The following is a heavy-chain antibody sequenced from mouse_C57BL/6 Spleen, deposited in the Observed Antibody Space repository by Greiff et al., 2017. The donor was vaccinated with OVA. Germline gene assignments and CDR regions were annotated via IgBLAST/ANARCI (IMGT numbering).Heavy chain of an antibody. V-gene: IGHV1-53*01. Sequence: QVHVKQPGTELVKPGASVKLSCKASGYTFTSYWMHWVKQRPGQGLEWIGNINPSNGGTNYNEPLKSKATLTGDKSSSTAYMQLSSLTSEDSAVYYCARSRGNLDYWGQGTTLTVSS. CDR3: ARSRGNLDY. CDR2: INPSNGGT. J-gene: IGHJ2*01. CDR1: GYTFTSYW. D-gene: IGHD2-1*01.